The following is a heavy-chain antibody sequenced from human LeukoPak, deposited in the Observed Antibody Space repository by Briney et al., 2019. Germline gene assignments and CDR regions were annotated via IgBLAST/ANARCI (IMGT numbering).Heavy chain of an antibody. CDR1: GFTFSSNY. CDR3: AREQSSTVTTYFDY. Sequence: GGSLRLSCAASGFTFSSNYMSWVRQAPGKGLEWVSVIYSGGSTYYADSVKGRFTISRDNSKNTLYLQMNSLRAEDTAVYYCAREQSSTVTTYFDYWGQGTLVTVSS. V-gene: IGHV3-53*01. D-gene: IGHD4-17*01. J-gene: IGHJ4*02. CDR2: IYSGGST.